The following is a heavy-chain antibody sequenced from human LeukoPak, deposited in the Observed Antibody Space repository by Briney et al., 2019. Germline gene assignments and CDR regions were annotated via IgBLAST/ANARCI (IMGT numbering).Heavy chain of an antibody. CDR3: AKSALWFGELPD. CDR1: GFTFSSYS. Sequence: GGSLRLSCAASGFTFSSYSMNWVRQAPGKGLEWVSYISSSSSTIYYADSVKGRFTISRDNAKNSLYLQMNSLRAEDTAVYCCAKSALWFGELPDWGQGTLVTVSS. J-gene: IGHJ4*02. V-gene: IGHV3-48*01. D-gene: IGHD3-10*01. CDR2: ISSSSSTI.